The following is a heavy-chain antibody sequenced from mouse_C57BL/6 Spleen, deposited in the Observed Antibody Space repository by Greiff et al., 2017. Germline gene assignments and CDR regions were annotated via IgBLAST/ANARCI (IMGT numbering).Heavy chain of an antibody. CDR2: IYPGDGDT. CDR1: GYAFSSYW. V-gene: IGHV1-80*01. D-gene: IGHD3-1*01. J-gene: IGHJ2*01. Sequence: ESGAELVKPGASVKISCKASGYAFSSYWMNWVKQRPGKGLEWIGQIYPGDGDTNYNGKFKGKATLTADKSSSTAYMQLSSLTSEDSAVYFWARSGFPLGDPFDYWGQGTTLTVSS. CDR3: ARSGFPLGDPFDY.